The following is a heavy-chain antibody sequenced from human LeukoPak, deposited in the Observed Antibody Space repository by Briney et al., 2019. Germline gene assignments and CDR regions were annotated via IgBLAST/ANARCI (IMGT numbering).Heavy chain of an antibody. V-gene: IGHV1-2*02. Sequence: ASVKVSCKASGYTFTGYYMHWVRQAPGQGLEWMGWINPNSGGTNYAQKFQGRVTMTRDTSISTAYMELSRLRSDDTAVYYCARDPSSSSWYLPWFDPWAREPWSPSPQ. J-gene: IGHJ5*02. D-gene: IGHD6-13*01. CDR1: GYTFTGYY. CDR3: ARDPSSSSWYLPWFDP. CDR2: INPNSGGT.